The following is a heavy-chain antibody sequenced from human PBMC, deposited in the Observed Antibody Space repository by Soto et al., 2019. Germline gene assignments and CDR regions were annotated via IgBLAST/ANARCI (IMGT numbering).Heavy chain of an antibody. J-gene: IGHJ5*02. CDR2: INHSGST. CDR3: AREVGLMIVVPWSDP. Sequence: PSETLSLTCAVYGGSFSGYYWSWIRQPPGKGLEWIGEINHSGSTNYNPSLKSRVTISVDTSKNQFSLKLSSVTAADTAVYYCAREVGLMIVVPWSDPWGQGTLVTVSS. V-gene: IGHV4-34*01. D-gene: IGHD3-22*01. CDR1: GGSFSGYY.